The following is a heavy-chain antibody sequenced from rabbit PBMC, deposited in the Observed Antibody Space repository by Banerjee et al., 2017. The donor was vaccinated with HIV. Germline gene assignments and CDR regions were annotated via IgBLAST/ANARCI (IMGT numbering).Heavy chain of an antibody. CDR3: ARGPYTNSGNSYFDL. J-gene: IGHJ4*01. D-gene: IGHD1-1*01. CDR1: GFSLNGYN. Sequence: QSLEESGGDLVKPGASLTLTCTASGFSLNGYNMCWVRQAPGKGLEWIACIAAGSSDSTWYASWAKGRFTISKISSTTVTLQMTSLTAADTATYFCARGPYTNSGNSYFDLWGQGTLVTVS. CDR2: IAAGSSDST. V-gene: IGHV1S40*01.